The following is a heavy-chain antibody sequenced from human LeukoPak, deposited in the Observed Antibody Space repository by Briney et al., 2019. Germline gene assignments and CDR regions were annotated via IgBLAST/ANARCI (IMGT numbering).Heavy chain of an antibody. Sequence: GGSLRLSCAASGNYWMHWVRHVPGKGLVWVSHINSDGSWTSYADSVKGRFTISKDNAKNTLYLQMNSLRAEDTAVYYCARDEGYCSRTSCYGASKGMDVWGQGTAVIVSS. CDR3: ARDEGYCSRTSCYGASKGMDV. J-gene: IGHJ6*02. D-gene: IGHD2-2*01. V-gene: IGHV3-74*01. CDR2: INSDGSWT. CDR1: GNYW.